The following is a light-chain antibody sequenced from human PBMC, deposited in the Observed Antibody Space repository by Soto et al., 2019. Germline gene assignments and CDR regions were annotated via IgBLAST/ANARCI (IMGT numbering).Light chain of an antibody. CDR1: ISEGGSHNL. CDR2: EVN. CDR3: CSFAGSNPFPYV. J-gene: IGLJ1*01. Sequence: QPVLTQPASVSGSPGQSITISCTGTISEGGSHNLVSWYQQHPDKAPKLIIYEVNERPSGVSSRFSGSKSGNTASLTVSGLQPDDEADYHCCSFAGSNPFPYVFGTGTKVTVL. V-gene: IGLV2-23*02.